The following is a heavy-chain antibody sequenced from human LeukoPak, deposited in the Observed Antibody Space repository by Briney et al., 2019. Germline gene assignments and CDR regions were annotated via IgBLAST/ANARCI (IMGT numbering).Heavy chain of an antibody. J-gene: IGHJ4*02. CDR1: GFTFSSYA. CDR2: ISGSGDNT. CDR3: AKGEAPYYYDSSGYFVYFDY. V-gene: IGHV3-23*01. Sequence: PGGSLRLSCAASGFTFSSYAMSWVRQAPGKGLGWVSGISGSGDNTYYADSVKGRFTISRDNSKNTLHVQMNSLRAEDTAVYYCAKGEAPYYYDSSGYFVYFDYWGQGTLVTVSS. D-gene: IGHD3-22*01.